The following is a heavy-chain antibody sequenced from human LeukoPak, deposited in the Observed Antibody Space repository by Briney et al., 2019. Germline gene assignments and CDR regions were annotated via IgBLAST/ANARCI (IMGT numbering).Heavy chain of an antibody. Sequence: GRSLRLSCAASGCTFSSYGMHWVRQAPGQGLEWVAVISYDGSNKYYADSVKGRFTISRDNSKNTLYLQMNSLRAEDTAVYYCAKDPARGYSYGYVEYYFDYWGQGALVTVSS. CDR3: AKDPARGYSYGYVEYYFDY. CDR1: GCTFSSYG. D-gene: IGHD5-18*01. J-gene: IGHJ4*02. V-gene: IGHV3-30*18. CDR2: ISYDGSNK.